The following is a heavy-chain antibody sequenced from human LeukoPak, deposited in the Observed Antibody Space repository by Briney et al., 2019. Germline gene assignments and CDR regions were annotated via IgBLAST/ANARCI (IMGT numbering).Heavy chain of an antibody. J-gene: IGHJ4*02. D-gene: IGHD5-12*01. V-gene: IGHV1-2*02. Sequence: ASVKVSCKASGYTFTSYYIHWVRQAPGQGLEWMGWINPNSGGTNYAQKFQGRVTMTRDTSISTAYMELSRLRSDDTAVYYCARDRYSGYDLSFWGQGTLVTVSS. CDR2: INPNSGGT. CDR3: ARDRYSGYDLSF. CDR1: GYTFTSYY.